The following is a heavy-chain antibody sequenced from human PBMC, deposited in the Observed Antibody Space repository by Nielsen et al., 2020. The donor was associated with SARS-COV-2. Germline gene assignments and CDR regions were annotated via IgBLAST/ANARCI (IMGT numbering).Heavy chain of an antibody. D-gene: IGHD5-24*01. CDR3: VRIDMATISVDY. CDR2: IFYRGNT. V-gene: IGHV4-61*01. Sequence: SETLSLTCIVSGGSVSSGSHYWGWIRQPPGKGLEWIGYIFYRGNTNYNPSLKSRVTISVDTSKNQFSLKVNSVTAADTAVYYCVRIDMATISVDYWGRGTLVTVSS. J-gene: IGHJ4*02. CDR1: GGSVSSGSHY.